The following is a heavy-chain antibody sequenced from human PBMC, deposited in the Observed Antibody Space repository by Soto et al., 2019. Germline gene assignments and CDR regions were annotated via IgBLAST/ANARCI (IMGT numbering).Heavy chain of an antibody. CDR1: GFTFSSYG. CDR2: ISYDGSNK. D-gene: IGHD3-3*01. Sequence: TGGSLRLSCAASGFTFSSYGMHWVRQAPGKGLEWVAVISYDGSNKYYADSVKGRFTISRDNSKNTLYLQMNSLRAEDTAVYYCAKDLYDFWSGYYPRYYMDVWGKGTTVTVSS. V-gene: IGHV3-30*18. CDR3: AKDLYDFWSGYYPRYYMDV. J-gene: IGHJ6*03.